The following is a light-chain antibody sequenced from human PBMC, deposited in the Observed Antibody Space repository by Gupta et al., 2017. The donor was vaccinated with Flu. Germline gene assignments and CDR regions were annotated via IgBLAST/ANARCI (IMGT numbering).Light chain of an antibody. Sequence: PSSVSASVGDRVTITCRASQGIGSWLVWYQQKPGETPKLLIYAASSLQSGVSSRFSGSGSGTDFTLTISSLQPEDFATYYCQQAHSFPITFGHGTKVDIK. CDR3: QQAHSFPIT. CDR2: AAS. V-gene: IGKV1-12*01. J-gene: IGKJ3*01. CDR1: QGIGSW.